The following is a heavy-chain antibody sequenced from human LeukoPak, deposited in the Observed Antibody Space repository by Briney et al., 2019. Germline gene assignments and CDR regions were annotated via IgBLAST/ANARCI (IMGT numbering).Heavy chain of an antibody. CDR1: GGTFSNDS. Sequence: ASVKVSCKVSGGTFSNDSITWVRQAPGQGLEWVGGITPIFDTPNYAPKPQGRLTINADGSTSTVYMELRSLRSEDTAVYFCARGPPPLYSGSYRPLDHWGQGTLVTVSS. CDR2: ITPIFDTP. V-gene: IGHV1-69*13. D-gene: IGHD1-26*01. J-gene: IGHJ4*02. CDR3: ARGPPPLYSGSYRPLDH.